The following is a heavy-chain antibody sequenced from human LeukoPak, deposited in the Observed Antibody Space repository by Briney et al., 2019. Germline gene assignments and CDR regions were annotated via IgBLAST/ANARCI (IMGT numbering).Heavy chain of an antibody. V-gene: IGHV3-21*01. D-gene: IGHD3-16*02. J-gene: IGHJ6*03. CDR3: ARVAGRYPVDHYMDV. Sequence: GGSLRLFCAASGFTFSSYNMNWVRQAPGEGVAWVSSNSSSGSDIYYADSVKGRFTISRDNAKNSLYLQMNRLRAEDTAFYYCARVAGRYPVDHYMDVWGKGTTVTVSS. CDR1: GFTFSSYN. CDR2: NSSSGSDI.